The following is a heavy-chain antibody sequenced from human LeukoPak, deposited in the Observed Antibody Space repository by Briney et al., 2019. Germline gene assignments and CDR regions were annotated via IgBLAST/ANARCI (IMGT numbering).Heavy chain of an antibody. CDR2: ISPGTI. Sequence: GGSLSLFCAASGFTFSRHPMNWVRQAPGKGLEWVSYISPGTIYYAHSAKGRFTISRNNAKNSLYLQMNSLRAEDTAVYCCTGDVRVAYEMDVWGQGTTVTVSS. CDR3: TGDVRVAYEMDV. V-gene: IGHV3-48*01. CDR1: GFTFSRHP. J-gene: IGHJ6*02. D-gene: IGHD2-15*01.